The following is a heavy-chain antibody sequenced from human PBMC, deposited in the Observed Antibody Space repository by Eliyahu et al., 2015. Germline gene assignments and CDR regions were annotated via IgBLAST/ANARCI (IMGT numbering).Heavy chain of an antibody. CDR3: TRPTSAVDGRQWESDY. CDR1: GFIFSDSA. CDR2: IRTKVHSYAT. V-gene: IGHV3-73*01. Sequence: EVQLVESGGGLVQPGGSLKLSCAASGFIFSDSAMHWVRQASGKGLGWVGRIRTKVHSYATAYSASVTGRFTISRDDSKNTVYLEMSSLKTDDTAVYYCTRPTSAVDGRQWESDYWGQGTLVTVSS. J-gene: IGHJ4*02. D-gene: IGHD6-19*01.